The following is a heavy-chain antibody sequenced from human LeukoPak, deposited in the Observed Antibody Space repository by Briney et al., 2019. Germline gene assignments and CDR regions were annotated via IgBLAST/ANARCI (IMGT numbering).Heavy chain of an antibody. CDR3: ARFSDYGDYLGAFDI. Sequence: SETLSLTCAVSGGSISSGGYSWSWIRQPPGKGLEWIGYIYHSGSTYYNPSLKSRATISVDRSKNQFSLKLSSVTAADTAVYYCARFSDYGDYLGAFDIWGQGTMVTVSS. J-gene: IGHJ3*02. CDR1: GGSISSGGYS. CDR2: IYHSGST. D-gene: IGHD4-17*01. V-gene: IGHV4-30-2*01.